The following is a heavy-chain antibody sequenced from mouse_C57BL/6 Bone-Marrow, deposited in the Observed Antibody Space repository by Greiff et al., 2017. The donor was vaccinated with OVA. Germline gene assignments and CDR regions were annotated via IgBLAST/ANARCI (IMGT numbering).Heavy chain of an antibody. CDR3: ARRREIYDYNWYFDV. D-gene: IGHD2-4*01. J-gene: IGHJ1*03. CDR1: GFSFTGYY. V-gene: IGHV1-42*01. Sequence: EVQVVESGPELVKPGASVKISCKASGFSFTGYYMNWVKQSPEKSLEWIGEINPSTGGTTYNQKFKAKATLTVDKSSSTAYMQLKSLTSEDSAVYYCARRREIYDYNWYFDVWGTGTTVTVSS. CDR2: INPSTGGT.